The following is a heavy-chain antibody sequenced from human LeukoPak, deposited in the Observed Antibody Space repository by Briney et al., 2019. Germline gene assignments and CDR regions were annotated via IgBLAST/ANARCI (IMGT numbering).Heavy chain of an antibody. V-gene: IGHV3-21*01. CDR1: GFTFSSYS. D-gene: IGHD1-7*01. J-gene: IGHJ4*02. CDR3: ARRSRNTYNWNYLNY. CDR2: ISSSSSYI. Sequence: GGSLRLSCAASGFTFSSYSMNWVRQAPGKGLEWVSSISSSSSYIYYADSVKGRFTISRDNAKNSLYLQMNSLRAEDTAVYYCARRSRNTYNWNYLNYWGQGTLVTVSS.